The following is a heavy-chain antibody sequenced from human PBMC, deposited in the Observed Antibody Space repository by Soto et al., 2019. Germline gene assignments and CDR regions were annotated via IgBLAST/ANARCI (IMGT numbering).Heavy chain of an antibody. CDR1: GFTFSSYA. J-gene: IGHJ4*02. CDR3: AKVKHTQRLFPHFAY. CDR2: ISGSGGST. Sequence: PGGSLRLSCSASGFTFSSYAMSWVRQAPGKGLEWVSAISGSGGSTYYADSVKGRFTISRDNSKNTLYLQMNSLRAEDTAVYYCAKVKHTQRLFPHFAYWGQGTLVTVSS. V-gene: IGHV3-23*01. D-gene: IGHD6-25*01.